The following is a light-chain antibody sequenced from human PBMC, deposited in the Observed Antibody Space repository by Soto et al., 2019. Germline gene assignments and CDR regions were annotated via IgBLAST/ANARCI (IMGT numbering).Light chain of an antibody. Sequence: DIQMTQSPSTLSASVGDRVTITCRASQSISTWLAWYQQKPGKAPKFLIYEASNLESGVPSRFSGRGSGTAFTLTISILQPDDFATYYCQRYSYSLTFGGGTKVEIK. CDR1: QSISTW. CDR3: QRYSYSLT. CDR2: EAS. J-gene: IGKJ4*02. V-gene: IGKV1-5*03.